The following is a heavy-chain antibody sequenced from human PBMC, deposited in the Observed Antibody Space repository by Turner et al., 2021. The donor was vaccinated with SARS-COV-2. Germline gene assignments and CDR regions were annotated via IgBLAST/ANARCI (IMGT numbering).Heavy chain of an antibody. Sequence: QLQLQESGPGLVKPSETLSLPCTVSGGPISSSNYHWGWIRQPPGKGLEWIGCIDYSESTYYNPSLKIRVTISVYTSKIHFSLSLSSVTAADAAVYDCARLERFLGWLSVPEFDYWGQGTLVTVSS. CDR1: GGPISSSNYH. D-gene: IGHD3-3*01. J-gene: IGHJ4*02. V-gene: IGHV4-39*01. CDR2: IDYSEST. CDR3: ARLERFLGWLSVPEFDY.